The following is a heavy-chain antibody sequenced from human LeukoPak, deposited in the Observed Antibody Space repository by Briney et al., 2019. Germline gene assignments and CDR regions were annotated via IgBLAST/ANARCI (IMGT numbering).Heavy chain of an antibody. V-gene: IGHV4-39*01. Sequence: SETLSLTCTVSGGSISSSSYYWGWIRQPPGKGLEWIGSIYYSGSTYYNPSLKSRVTISVDTSKNQFSLKLSSVTAADTAVYYCARRFGGSWFDPWGQGTLVTVSS. J-gene: IGHJ5*02. CDR3: ARRFGGSWFDP. CDR2: IYYSGST. D-gene: IGHD3-16*01. CDR1: GGSISSSSYY.